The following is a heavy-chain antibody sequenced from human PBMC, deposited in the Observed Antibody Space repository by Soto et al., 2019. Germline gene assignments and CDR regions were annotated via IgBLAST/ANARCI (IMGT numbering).Heavy chain of an antibody. J-gene: IGHJ6*02. D-gene: IGHD3-22*01. Sequence: GGSLRLSCAASGFTFSSYGMHWVRQAPGKGLEWVAVISYDGSNKYYADSVKGRFTISRDNSKNTLYLQMNSLRAEDTAVYYCAKDNYDSSGYPYTYYYGMDVWGQGTTFTVSS. CDR3: AKDNYDSSGYPYTYYYGMDV. CDR1: GFTFSSYG. CDR2: ISYDGSNK. V-gene: IGHV3-30*18.